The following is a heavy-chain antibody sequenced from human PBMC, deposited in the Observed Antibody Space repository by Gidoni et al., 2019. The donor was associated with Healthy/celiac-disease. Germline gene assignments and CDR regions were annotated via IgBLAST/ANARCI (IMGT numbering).Heavy chain of an antibody. CDR1: GFTFSSYA. Sequence: EVQLVESGGGLVQPGGSLRLSCSASGFTFSSYAMHWVRQAPGKGLEYVSAISSNGGITYYADSVKGRFTISRDNSKNTLYLQMSSLRAEDTAVYYCVKDPQTTVTNFDYWGQGTLVTVSS. CDR2: ISSNGGIT. J-gene: IGHJ4*02. CDR3: VKDPQTTVTNFDY. D-gene: IGHD4-17*01. V-gene: IGHV3-64D*06.